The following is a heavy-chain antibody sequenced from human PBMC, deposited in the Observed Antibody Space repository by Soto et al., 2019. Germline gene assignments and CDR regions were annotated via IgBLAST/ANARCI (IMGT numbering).Heavy chain of an antibody. CDR1: GGSTSSDNY. Sequence: SETLSLTCTVSGGSTSSDNYWSWIRQPPGKGLEWIGHIYYSGNTDYNPSLKSRLAISIDTSKNQFSLKLSSVTAADTAVYFCAREGGESSDGLYYFDSWGQGYLVTVAS. J-gene: IGHJ4*02. CDR3: AREGGESSDGLYYFDS. V-gene: IGHV4-30-4*01. D-gene: IGHD3-16*01. CDR2: IYYSGNT.